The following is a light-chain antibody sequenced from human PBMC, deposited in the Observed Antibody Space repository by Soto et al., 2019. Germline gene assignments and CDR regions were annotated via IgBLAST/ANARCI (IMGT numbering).Light chain of an antibody. CDR3: SLYTSENTYV. J-gene: IGLJ1*01. CDR2: EAR. Sequence: QSVLTQPASVSGSPGQSITISCTGTSNDIGGYNLVSWYQQHPGKAPKLIIYEARNRPSGVPDRFSGSKSGNTASLTISGLQAADEADYYCSLYTSENTYVFGTGTKLTVL. CDR1: SNDIGGYNL. V-gene: IGLV2-14*02.